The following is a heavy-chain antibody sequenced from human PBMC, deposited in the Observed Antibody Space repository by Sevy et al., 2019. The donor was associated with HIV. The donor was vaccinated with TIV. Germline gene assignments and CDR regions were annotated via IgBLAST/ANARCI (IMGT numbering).Heavy chain of an antibody. CDR2: IDTSGGT. J-gene: IGHJ5*02. CDR1: GGSISSHY. V-gene: IGHV4-4*07. D-gene: IGHD4-17*01. Sequence: SETLSLTCSVSGGSISSHYWSWIRQPAGEGLEWIGRIDTSGGTNYNPSLKTRVTMSIDTSKNQFSLRLSSVTAADTAIYYCARHRAHHDYADPWGQGTLVTVSS. CDR3: ARHRAHHDYADP.